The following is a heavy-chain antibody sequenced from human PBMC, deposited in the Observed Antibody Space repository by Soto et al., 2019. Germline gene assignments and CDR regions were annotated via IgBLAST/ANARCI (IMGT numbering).Heavy chain of an antibody. J-gene: IGHJ4*02. D-gene: IGHD3-22*01. CDR1: GASLSSGGYY. Sequence: QVQLLESGPGLVKPSQTLSLSCIVSGASLSSGGYYWNWIRQHPGKGLEWIGYIYFDGMTYYNPSLESRVTMSIDASKNQFSLHLSSVTAAATAVYYCARDRYGDYYAYWGQGILVTVSS. CDR3: ARDRYGDYYAY. V-gene: IGHV4-31*03. CDR2: IYFDGMT.